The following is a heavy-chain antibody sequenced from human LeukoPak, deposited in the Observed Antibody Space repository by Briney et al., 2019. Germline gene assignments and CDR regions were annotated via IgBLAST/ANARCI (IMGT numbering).Heavy chain of an antibody. CDR2: MYDTGHT. D-gene: IGHD2-15*01. CDR1: GGSISGYY. J-gene: IGHJ4*02. CDR3: ARHPFATPFDY. Sequence: SETLSLTCSVSGGSISGYYWSWIRQPPGKGLQWIGYMYDTGHTMYNSTLKSRVTMSLDTSKSQFSLRLSSLTAADTAVYYCARHPFATPFDYWGPGTLVTVSS. V-gene: IGHV4-59*08.